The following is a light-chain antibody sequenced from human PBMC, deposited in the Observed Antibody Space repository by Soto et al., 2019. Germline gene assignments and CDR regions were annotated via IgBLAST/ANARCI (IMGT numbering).Light chain of an antibody. Sequence: DIQMAQSPSTLSASVGDVVTITCRASQSIGNWLAWYQQKPGKAPKLLIYKASSLDSGVPSRFSGSGSGTEFTLTISSLQPDDFATYYCQKSYSTRINFGQGTRLEIK. J-gene: IGKJ5*01. CDR2: KAS. V-gene: IGKV1-5*03. CDR1: QSIGNW. CDR3: QKSYSTRIN.